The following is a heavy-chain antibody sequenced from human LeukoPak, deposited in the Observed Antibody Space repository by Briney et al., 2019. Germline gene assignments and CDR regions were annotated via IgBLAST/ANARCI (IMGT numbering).Heavy chain of an antibody. Sequence: GGSLRLSCAASGFTVSSNYMSWVRQAPGKGLELVSVIYSGGSTYYADSVKGRFTISRDNSKNTLYLQMNNLRSEDTAVYYCARALVRGVYYFDYWGQGTLVTVSS. V-gene: IGHV3-66*02. J-gene: IGHJ4*02. D-gene: IGHD3-10*01. CDR2: IYSGGST. CDR3: ARALVRGVYYFDY. CDR1: GFTVSSNY.